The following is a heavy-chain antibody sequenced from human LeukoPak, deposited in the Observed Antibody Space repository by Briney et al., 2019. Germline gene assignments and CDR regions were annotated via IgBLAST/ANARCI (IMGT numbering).Heavy chain of an antibody. Sequence: SETLSLTCSVSGGSIGGYYWSWVRQPPGEGLEYIGYISYSGSTDYNPSLKSRVTISADTSKNQFSLKLSSVTAADTAFYYCARALDHDSSGYSSFDSWGQGTLVTVSS. CDR1: GGSIGGYY. J-gene: IGHJ4*02. CDR3: ARALDHDSSGYSSFDS. D-gene: IGHD3-22*01. V-gene: IGHV4-59*01. CDR2: ISYSGST.